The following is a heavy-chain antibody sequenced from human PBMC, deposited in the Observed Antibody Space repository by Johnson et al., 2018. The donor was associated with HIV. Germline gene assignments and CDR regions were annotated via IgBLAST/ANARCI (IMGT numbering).Heavy chain of an antibody. V-gene: IGHV3-20*04. D-gene: IGHD5-18*01. CDR3: AKDRGYSYEWGFDAFDI. CDR2: ITWNGGST. Sequence: EVQVLESGGGVVRPGGSLRLSCAASGFTFDDYGMSWVRQAPGKGLEWVSGITWNGGSTGYADSVKGRFTISRDNSKNTLYLQTNSLRVEDTAVYYCAKDRGYSYEWGFDAFDIWGQGTMVTVSS. J-gene: IGHJ3*02. CDR1: GFTFDDYG.